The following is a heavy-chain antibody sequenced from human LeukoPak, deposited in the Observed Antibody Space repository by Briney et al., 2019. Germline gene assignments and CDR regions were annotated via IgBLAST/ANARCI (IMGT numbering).Heavy chain of an antibody. CDR1: GFTFSSYA. Sequence: PGGSLRLSCAASGFTFSSYAMSWVRQAPGKGLEWVSAISGSGGSTYYADSVKGRFTISRDNSKNTLYLQMNSLRAEDTAVYYCARDNYYDSSGPNWFDPWGQGTLVTVSS. J-gene: IGHJ5*02. CDR2: ISGSGGST. D-gene: IGHD3-22*01. V-gene: IGHV3-23*01. CDR3: ARDNYYDSSGPNWFDP.